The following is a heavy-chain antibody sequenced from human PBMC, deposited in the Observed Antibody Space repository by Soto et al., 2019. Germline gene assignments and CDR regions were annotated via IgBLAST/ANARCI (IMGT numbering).Heavy chain of an antibody. CDR3: ARHPCVLFAGGDCYYNWFDP. CDR2: IYYSGST. J-gene: IGHJ5*02. Sequence: PSETLSLTCTVSGGSISSSSYYWGWIRQPPGKGLEWIGSIYYSGSTYYNPSLKSRVTISVDTSKNQFSLKLSSVTAADTAVYYCARHPCVLFAGGDCYYNWFDPWGQGTLVTVSS. D-gene: IGHD2-21*01. CDR1: GGSISSSSYY. V-gene: IGHV4-39*01.